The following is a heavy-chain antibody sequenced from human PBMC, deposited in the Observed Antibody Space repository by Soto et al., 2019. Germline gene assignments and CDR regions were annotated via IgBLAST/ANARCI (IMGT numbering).Heavy chain of an antibody. CDR3: ARTDIVTTNWFDP. CDR2: INHRGST. V-gene: IGHV4-34*02. J-gene: IGHJ5*02. D-gene: IGHD5-12*01. CDR1: GESFIGYY. Sequence: QVHLQQWGAGLLKPSETLSLTCAVYGESFIGYYWTWIRQPPGKGLEWIGEINHRGSTKYNPSLKSPVTIPIDTSKNKLSLKLTSVTAADTSVYYCARTDIVTTNWFDPWCQGTLVSVSS.